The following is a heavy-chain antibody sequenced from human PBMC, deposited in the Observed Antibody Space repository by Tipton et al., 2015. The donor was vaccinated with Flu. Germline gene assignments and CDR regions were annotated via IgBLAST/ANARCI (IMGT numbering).Heavy chain of an antibody. V-gene: IGHV5-51*01. Sequence: QLVQSGAEVKKPGESLKISCKGSEDTFYKYWIGWVRQMPGKGLEWMGMIFPGDSDTRYSPSFEGQVTISADRSTGTAFLQWGSLKASDTAMYYCATLHRSTVIVVRGTAALDIWGQGTLVTVSS. D-gene: IGHD3-22*01. CDR1: EDTFYKYW. CDR3: ATLHRSTVIVVRGTAALDI. J-gene: IGHJ3*02. CDR2: IFPGDSDT.